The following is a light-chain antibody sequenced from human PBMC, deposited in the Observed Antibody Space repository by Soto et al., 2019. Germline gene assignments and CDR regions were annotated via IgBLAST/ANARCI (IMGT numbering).Light chain of an antibody. V-gene: IGKV4-1*01. CDR3: QQSAQIPCA. CDR1: QSVLYSSNNNNY. CDR2: WAS. J-gene: IGKJ4*01. Sequence: DVGMTQAADSLAVSLGERATVDCKSGQSVLYSSNNNNYLAWYQQKPGQPPKLLIYWASTRESGVPDRFSGSGSGIDFTLTIGRLEAKDVAVYSSQQSAQIPCAFGGGTKVDIK.